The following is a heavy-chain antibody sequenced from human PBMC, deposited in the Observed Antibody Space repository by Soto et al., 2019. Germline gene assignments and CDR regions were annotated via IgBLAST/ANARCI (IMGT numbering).Heavy chain of an antibody. D-gene: IGHD5-18*01. CDR2: IYYSGST. V-gene: IGHV4-30-4*01. CDR1: GGSISSGDYY. CDR3: ARVKNSYGSSRYYYYYGMDV. J-gene: IGHJ6*02. Sequence: SETLSLTCTVSGGSISSGDYYWSWIRQPPGKGLEWIGYIYYSGSTYYNPSLKSRVTISVDTSKNQISLKLSSVTAADTVVYYFARVKNSYGSSRYYYYYGMDVWGQGTTVTVSS.